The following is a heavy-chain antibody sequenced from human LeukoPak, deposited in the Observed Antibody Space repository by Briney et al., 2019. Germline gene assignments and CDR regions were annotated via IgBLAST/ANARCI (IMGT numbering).Heavy chain of an antibody. Sequence: GGSLRLSCATSGFTFSSYAMSWVRQAPGKGLEWVSVISGSGGNTHYTDPMKGRFTISRDNSKNTLYLQMNSLRAEDTAVYYCTSLSDAIESFGTRNYWGQGTLVTVSS. J-gene: IGHJ4*02. CDR3: TSLSDAIESFGTRNY. D-gene: IGHD2-8*01. CDR1: GFTFSSYA. CDR2: ISGSGGNT. V-gene: IGHV3-23*01.